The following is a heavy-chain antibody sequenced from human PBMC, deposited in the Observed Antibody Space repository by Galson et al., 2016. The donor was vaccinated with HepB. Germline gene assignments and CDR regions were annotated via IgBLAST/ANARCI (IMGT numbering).Heavy chain of an antibody. CDR1: GFTFSSQA. J-gene: IGHJ4*02. CDR3: AKSLGVRGDYFDY. V-gene: IGHV3-23*01. Sequence: SLRLSCAASGFTFSSQAMSWVRQAPGKGLEWVSTISHSGGSTYYTDSVRGRFAISRDNSKNTLHLQMDSLRTEDTAVYYCAKSLGVRGDYFDYWGQGTLVTVSS. D-gene: IGHD7-27*01. CDR2: ISHSGGST.